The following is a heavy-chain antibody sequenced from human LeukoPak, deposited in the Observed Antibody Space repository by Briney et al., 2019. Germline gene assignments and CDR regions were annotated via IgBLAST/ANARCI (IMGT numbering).Heavy chain of an antibody. D-gene: IGHD3-10*01. V-gene: IGHV3-21*01. Sequence: GGSLRLSCAASGFTFSSYSMNWVRQAPGKGLEWVSSISSSSSYIYYADSVKGRFTISRDNSKNTLYLQMNSLRAEDTAVYYCARGAITMVRGVLDYWGQGTLVTVSS. J-gene: IGHJ4*02. CDR1: GFTFSSYS. CDR3: ARGAITMVRGVLDY. CDR2: ISSSSSYI.